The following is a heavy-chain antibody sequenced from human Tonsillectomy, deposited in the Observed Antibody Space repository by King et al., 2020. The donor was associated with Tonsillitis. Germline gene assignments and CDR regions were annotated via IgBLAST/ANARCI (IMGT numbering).Heavy chain of an antibody. V-gene: IGHV4-59*01. CDR1: GGSISSYY. CDR3: ARNYGVYWYFDL. D-gene: IGHD4-17*01. CDR2: IHNSGGT. J-gene: IGHJ2*01. Sequence: QLQESGPGLAKPSETLSLTYTVSGGSISSYYWSWIRQPPGQGPEWIGFIHNSGGTNYNTSLKSRGTILADTSKNQISLKLTSVTAADTAVYYCARNYGVYWYFDLWGRGTLVTVSS.